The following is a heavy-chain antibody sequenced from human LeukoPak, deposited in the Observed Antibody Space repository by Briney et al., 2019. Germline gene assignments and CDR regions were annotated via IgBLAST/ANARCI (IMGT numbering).Heavy chain of an antibody. D-gene: IGHD2-2*01. Sequence: GASVKVYCKASGYTFTSYGISWVRQAPGQGLEWMGWISAYNGNTNYAQKLQGRVTMTTDTSTSTAYMELRSLRSDDTAVYYCARVCSSGYYYYYMDVWGKGTTVTVSS. V-gene: IGHV1-18*01. CDR2: ISAYNGNT. CDR3: ARVCSSGYYYYYMDV. CDR1: GYTFTSYG. J-gene: IGHJ6*03.